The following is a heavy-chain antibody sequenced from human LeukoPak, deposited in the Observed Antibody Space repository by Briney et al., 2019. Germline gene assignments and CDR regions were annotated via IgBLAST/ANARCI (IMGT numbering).Heavy chain of an antibody. CDR2: IYYSGST. CDR1: GGSISSYY. D-gene: IGHD1-26*01. V-gene: IGHV4-59*01. CDR3: ARDWVVGATTDWFDP. Sequence: PSETLSLTCTVSGGSISSYYWSWIRQPPGKGLEWIGYIYYSGSTNYNPSLKSRVTISVDMSKNQFSLKLRSVTAADTAVYYCARDWVVGATTDWFDPWGQGTLVTVSS. J-gene: IGHJ5*02.